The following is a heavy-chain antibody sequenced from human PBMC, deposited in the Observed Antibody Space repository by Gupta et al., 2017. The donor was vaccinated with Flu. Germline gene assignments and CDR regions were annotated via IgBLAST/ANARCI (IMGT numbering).Heavy chain of an antibody. CDR2: IGSKKNSHAT. CDR3: TRVAGGTAGSNLFYMDG. CDR1: GFIFSGSA. V-gene: IGHV3-73*02. D-gene: IGHD2-21*02. Sequence: EVHLVESGGGLVQPGGSLTLSCSASGFIFSGSAIHWGGQSSGKGLEWVGRIGSKKNSHATTYGEAVKGRFTITRDDSQNTTYLEMNSLKTGDTAVYEGTRVAGGTAGSNLFYMDGWGKGTTVTVSS. J-gene: IGHJ6*03.